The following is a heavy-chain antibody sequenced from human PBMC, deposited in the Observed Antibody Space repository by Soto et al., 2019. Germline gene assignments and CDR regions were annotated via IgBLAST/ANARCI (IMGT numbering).Heavy chain of an antibody. V-gene: IGHV1-46*01. J-gene: IGHJ5*02. D-gene: IGHD3-3*01. CDR2: INPSGGST. Sequence: ASVKVSCKASGYTFTSYYMHWVRQAPGQGLEWMGIINPSGGSTSYAQKFQGRVTMTRDTSTSTVYMELSSLRSEDTAVDYCGTYPTVLRFLEGPSNWFDPWGQGTLVTVSS. CDR1: GYTFTSYY. CDR3: GTYPTVLRFLEGPSNWFDP.